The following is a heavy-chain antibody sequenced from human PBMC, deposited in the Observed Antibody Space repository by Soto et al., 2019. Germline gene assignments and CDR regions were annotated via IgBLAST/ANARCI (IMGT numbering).Heavy chain of an antibody. CDR1: GGSFSGYY. CDR3: ATLSMVRGVIITPPFSGMDV. V-gene: IGHV4-34*01. CDR2: INHSGST. J-gene: IGHJ6*02. D-gene: IGHD3-10*01. Sequence: SETLSLTCAVYGGSFSGYYWSWIRQPPGKGLEWIGEINHSGSTNYNPSLKSRVTISVDTSKNQFSLKLGSVTAADTAVYYCATLSMVRGVIITPPFSGMDVWGQGTTVTVSS.